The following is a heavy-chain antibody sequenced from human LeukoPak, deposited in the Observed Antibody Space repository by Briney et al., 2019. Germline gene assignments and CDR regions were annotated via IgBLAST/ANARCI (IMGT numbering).Heavy chain of an antibody. CDR1: GFTFSSYS. J-gene: IGHJ4*02. D-gene: IGHD1-26*01. CDR3: ALLVGATLDFDN. CDR2: MTSDTNI. Sequence: GGSLRLSCAASGFTFSSYSMNWVRQAPGKGLEWVSSMTSDTNIYYADSVKGRFTVSRDNAKNSLYLQMNSLRAEDTALYYCALLVGATLDFDNWGQGTLVTVSS. V-gene: IGHV3-21*03.